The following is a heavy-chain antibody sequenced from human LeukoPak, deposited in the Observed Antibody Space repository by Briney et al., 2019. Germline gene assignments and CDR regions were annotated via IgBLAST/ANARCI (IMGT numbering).Heavy chain of an antibody. D-gene: IGHD3-22*01. Sequence: ASVKVSCKASGFTFTSSAVQWVRQARGQRLEWIGWIVVGSGNTNYAQKFQERVTVTRDMSTSTAYMELSSLRSEDTAVYYCARQVYDSSGYPYGKFDYWGQGTLVTVSS. CDR2: IVVGSGNT. J-gene: IGHJ4*02. V-gene: IGHV1-58*01. CDR3: ARQVYDSSGYPYGKFDY. CDR1: GFTFTSSA.